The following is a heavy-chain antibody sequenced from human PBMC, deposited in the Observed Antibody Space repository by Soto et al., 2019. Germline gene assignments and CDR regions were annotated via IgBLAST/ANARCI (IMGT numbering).Heavy chain of an antibody. CDR3: ATVHTTVTFDS. Sequence: EVQLVESGGGLLKPGGSLRLSCEASGFTFTYAWMDWVRQAPGKGLEWVGRIKSKTDGATTDYAAPVKGRFSISRDDSKTTLYLQMNSLKTEDTGVYYCATVHTTVTFDSWGHGTLVTVSS. CDR1: GFTFTYAW. J-gene: IGHJ4*01. CDR2: IKSKTDGATT. D-gene: IGHD4-17*01. V-gene: IGHV3-15*07.